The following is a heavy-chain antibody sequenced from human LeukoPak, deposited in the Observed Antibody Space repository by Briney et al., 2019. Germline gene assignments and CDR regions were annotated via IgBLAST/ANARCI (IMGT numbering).Heavy chain of an antibody. CDR3: ARGEIVGSYGYYFDY. J-gene: IGHJ4*02. Sequence: SETLSLTCTVSGGSIGSYYWSWIRQPPGKGLEWIGFIYYSGSTNYNPSLKSRVTMSVDTSKIQFSLELSSVTAADTAVYYCARGEIVGSYGYYFDYWGQGTLVTVSS. CDR1: GGSIGSYY. D-gene: IGHD5-18*01. V-gene: IGHV4-59*01. CDR2: IYYSGST.